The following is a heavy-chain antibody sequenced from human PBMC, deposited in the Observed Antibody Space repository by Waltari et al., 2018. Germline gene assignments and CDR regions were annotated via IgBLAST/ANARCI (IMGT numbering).Heavy chain of an antibody. D-gene: IGHD4-17*01. J-gene: IGHJ3*02. CDR3: ASALINDSCDYEFTAFDI. Sequence: QVQLQESGPGLVKPSGTLALTCAVSGGSISSSNWCSWVRQPPGKGLSCIGKTNPSWSTNDTPPLKSRVTISVDKSKSQFSLKLSSVTAADTAVYFCASALINDSCDYEFTAFDIWGQATMVTVSS. V-gene: IGHV4-4*02. CDR1: GGSISSSNW. CDR2: TNPSWST.